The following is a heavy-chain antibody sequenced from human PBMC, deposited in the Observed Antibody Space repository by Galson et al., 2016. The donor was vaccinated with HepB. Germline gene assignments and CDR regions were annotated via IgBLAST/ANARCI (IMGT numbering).Heavy chain of an antibody. Sequence: SLRLSCAASGLTFRSYAFRWLRQAPGKGLEWVSVSASGDITYYAHSVEGRFTISRDKSKNTLFLNMISLRAEDTASYYCASHLGGSSLDPFDIWGRGTMVTVAS. CDR1: GLTFRSYA. CDR2: SASGDIT. D-gene: IGHD3-16*01. CDR3: ASHLGGSSLDPFDI. V-gene: IGHV3-23*01. J-gene: IGHJ3*02.